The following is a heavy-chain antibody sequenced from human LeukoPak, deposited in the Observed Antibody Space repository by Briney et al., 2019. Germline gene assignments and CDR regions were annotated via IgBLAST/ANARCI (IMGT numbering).Heavy chain of an antibody. CDR3: ARDPIGSYCSSTSCSHYFDY. Sequence: PSETLSLTCTVSGGSISSYYWSWIRQPPGKGLEWIGYIYYSGSTNYNPSLKSRVTISVDTSKNQFSLKLSSVTAADTAVYYCARDPIGSYCSSTSCSHYFDYWGQGTLVTVSS. V-gene: IGHV4-59*01. CDR2: IYYSGST. CDR1: GGSISSYY. D-gene: IGHD2-2*01. J-gene: IGHJ4*02.